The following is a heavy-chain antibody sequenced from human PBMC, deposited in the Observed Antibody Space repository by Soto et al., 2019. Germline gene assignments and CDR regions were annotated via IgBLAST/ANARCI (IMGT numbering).Heavy chain of an antibody. J-gene: IGHJ2*01. Sequence: QEQLVESGGGLVNPGGSLRLSCAASGFTFSDAYMSWIRQAPGKGLEGVSYISHTSHYMKYSDSVEGRFTVSRDNAKNSLYLHMNSLRAEDTAVYYCAKTVGLGPFGHFTLWGRGTLVIVSS. D-gene: IGHD1-26*01. V-gene: IGHV3-11*05. CDR1: GFTFSDAY. CDR3: AKTVGLGPFGHFTL. CDR2: ISHTSHYM.